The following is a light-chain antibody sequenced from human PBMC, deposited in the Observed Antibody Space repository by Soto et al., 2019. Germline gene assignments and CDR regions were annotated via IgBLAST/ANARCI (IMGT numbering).Light chain of an antibody. Sequence: DIQMTQSPSTLSASVGDRVTITCRASQSISSWLAWYQQKPGKAPKLLIYEASNLESGVPSRFSGSGSGTEFTLIISSLQTVDFATYYCKQSTNYPWTFGQGTKVDIK. CDR2: EAS. J-gene: IGKJ1*01. V-gene: IGKV1-5*03. CDR3: KQSTNYPWT. CDR1: QSISSW.